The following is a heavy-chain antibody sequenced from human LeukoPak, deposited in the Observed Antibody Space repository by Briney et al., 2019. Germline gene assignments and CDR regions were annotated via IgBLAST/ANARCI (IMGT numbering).Heavy chain of an antibody. D-gene: IGHD6-6*01. J-gene: IGHJ6*02. V-gene: IGHV3-48*03. CDR3: AIDRFEYSSSGAYYYYGMDV. Sequence: PGGSLRLSCAASRFTFSSYEMNWVRQAPGKGLEWVSYISSSGSTIYYADSVKGRFTISRDNAKNSLYLQMHSLRAEDTAVYYCAIDRFEYSSSGAYYYYGMDVWGQGTTVTVSS. CDR1: RFTFSSYE. CDR2: ISSSGSTI.